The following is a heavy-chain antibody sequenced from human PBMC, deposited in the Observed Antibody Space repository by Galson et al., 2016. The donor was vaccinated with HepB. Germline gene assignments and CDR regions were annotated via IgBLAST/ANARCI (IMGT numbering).Heavy chain of an antibody. V-gene: IGHV3-21*04. Sequence: SLRLSCAASGFTFNSYNMNWVRQAPGKGLEWVSSIPSSSNYIYYADSVRGRFTISRDNAKNSLHLQMNSRRAEDTAVYYCAKGDYYDSSGYFPFDYWGQGTLVTVSS. CDR1: GFTFNSYN. J-gene: IGHJ4*02. CDR2: IPSSSNYI. CDR3: AKGDYYDSSGYFPFDY. D-gene: IGHD3-22*01.